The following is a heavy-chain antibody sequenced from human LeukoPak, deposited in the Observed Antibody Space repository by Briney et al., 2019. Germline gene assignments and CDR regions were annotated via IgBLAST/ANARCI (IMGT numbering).Heavy chain of an antibody. CDR3: ARSGEIKDTAMGN. CDR1: GGTFNSYA. J-gene: IGHJ4*02. D-gene: IGHD5-18*01. CDR2: IIPIFGTA. V-gene: IGHV1-69*05. Sequence: SVKVSCKASGGTFNSYAINWVRQAPGQGLEWMGGIIPIFGTANYAQRFQGRVALTTDESTSTAYMELSSLRSEDTAVYYCARSGEIKDTAMGNWGQGTLVTVSS.